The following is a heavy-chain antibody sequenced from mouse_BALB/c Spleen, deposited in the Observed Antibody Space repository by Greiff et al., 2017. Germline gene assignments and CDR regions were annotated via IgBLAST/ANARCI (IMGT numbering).Heavy chain of an antibody. CDR2: INPGSGGT. CDR1: GYAFTNYL. J-gene: IGHJ2*01. V-gene: IGHV1-54*01. Sequence: VQVVESGAELVRPGTSVKVSCKASGYAFTNYLIEWVKQRPGQGLEWIGVINPGSGGTNYNEKFKGKATLTADKSSSTAYMQLSSLTSDDSAVYFCATGFDYWGQGTTLTVSS. CDR3: ATGFDY.